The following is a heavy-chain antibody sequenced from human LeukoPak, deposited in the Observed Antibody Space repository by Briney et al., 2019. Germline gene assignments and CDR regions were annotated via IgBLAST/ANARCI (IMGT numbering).Heavy chain of an antibody. CDR3: ARWFGESGLDY. Sequence: SQTLSLPCTVSGRSITTGGYYWSWIRQPPGKGLEWIGYIYYSGSTYYNPSLRSRLTISVDTSQNQFSLKLSSVTAADTAVYYCARWFGESGLDYWGQGTLVTVSS. J-gene: IGHJ4*02. CDR2: IYYSGST. D-gene: IGHD3-10*01. CDR1: GRSITTGGYY. V-gene: IGHV4-31*03.